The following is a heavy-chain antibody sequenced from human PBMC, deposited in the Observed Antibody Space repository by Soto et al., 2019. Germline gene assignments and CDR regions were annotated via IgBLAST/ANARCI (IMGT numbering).Heavy chain of an antibody. D-gene: IGHD2-15*01. J-gene: IGHJ4*02. CDR1: GYTFTSYA. Sequence: QVQLVQSGAEVKKPGASVKVSCKASGYTFTSYAMHWVRQGPGQRLEWMGWINAGNGNTKYSQKFKGRVTITRDTSASTAYMELSSLRSEDTAVYYCARGPGGPDGPGDYWGQGTLVTVSS. V-gene: IGHV1-3*01. CDR2: INAGNGNT. CDR3: ARGPGGPDGPGDY.